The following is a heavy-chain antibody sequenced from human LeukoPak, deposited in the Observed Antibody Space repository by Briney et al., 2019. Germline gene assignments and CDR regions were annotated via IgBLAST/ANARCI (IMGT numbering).Heavy chain of an antibody. CDR2: IFTSGIT. J-gene: IGHJ6*03. CDR1: GFTFSSYA. Sequence: GSLRLSCAASGFTFSSYAMNWIRQPAGKGLEWIGRIFTSGITNYNPSLKSRVTMSVDTSKNQFSLNLSSVTAADTAVYYCARESSGTYYNPLGYMDVWGKGTTVTVSS. CDR3: ARESSGTYYNPLGYMDV. D-gene: IGHD3-10*01. V-gene: IGHV4-4*07.